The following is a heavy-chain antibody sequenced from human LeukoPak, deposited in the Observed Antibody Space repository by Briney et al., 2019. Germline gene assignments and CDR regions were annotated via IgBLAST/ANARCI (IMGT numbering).Heavy chain of an antibody. D-gene: IGHD6-13*01. CDR3: ARDGSKWNFDY. V-gene: IGHV1-46*04. Sequence: ASVKVSCKASGNSFTSDYMHWVRQAPGQGLEWMGRIIPSGDTTHYAQKLQGRVSITRDTSTSTVYMVLSSLTSEDTAVYYCARDGSKWNFDYWGQGTLVTVTS. CDR1: GNSFTSDY. J-gene: IGHJ4*02. CDR2: IIPSGDTT.